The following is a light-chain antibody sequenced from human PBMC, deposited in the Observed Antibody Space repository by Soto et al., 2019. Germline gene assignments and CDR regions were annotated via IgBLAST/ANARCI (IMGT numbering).Light chain of an antibody. Sequence: EIVLTQSPGTLSVSPGERATLSCRASQSVSSYLAWYQQKPGQAPRLLIYGASSRATGIPDRFSGSGSGTDFTLTISRLEPEDFAVYYCQQYGSSPPITFGQGTRLEI. CDR1: QSVSSY. CDR2: GAS. CDR3: QQYGSSPPIT. V-gene: IGKV3-20*01. J-gene: IGKJ5*01.